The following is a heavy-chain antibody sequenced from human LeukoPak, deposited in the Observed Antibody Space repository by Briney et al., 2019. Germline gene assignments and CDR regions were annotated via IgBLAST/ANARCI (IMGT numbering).Heavy chain of an antibody. Sequence: GGSLRLSCAASGFTFSSYAMNWVRQAPGKGLEWLSYISSSGSTIYYADSVKGRFTISRDNAKSSLYLQMNTLRAEDTAVYYCARAGHVITMIVVLDAFDIWGQGTMVSVSS. CDR2: ISSSGSTI. J-gene: IGHJ3*02. D-gene: IGHD3-22*01. V-gene: IGHV3-48*03. CDR1: GFTFSSYA. CDR3: ARAGHVITMIVVLDAFDI.